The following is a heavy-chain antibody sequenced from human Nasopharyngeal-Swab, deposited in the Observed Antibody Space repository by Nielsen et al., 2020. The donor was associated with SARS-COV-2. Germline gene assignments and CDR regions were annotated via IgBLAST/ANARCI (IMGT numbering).Heavy chain of an antibody. V-gene: IGHV4-4*02. CDR2: IYHSGST. J-gene: IGHJ4*02. Sequence: SETLSLTCAVSGGSISSSNWWSWVRQPPGKGLEWIGEIYHSGSTNYNPSLKSRVTISVDNSKNQFSLKLSSVTAADTAVYYCAQTTYSGYFDYWGQGTLVTVSS. D-gene: IGHD2-15*01. CDR3: AQTTYSGYFDY. CDR1: GGSISSSNW.